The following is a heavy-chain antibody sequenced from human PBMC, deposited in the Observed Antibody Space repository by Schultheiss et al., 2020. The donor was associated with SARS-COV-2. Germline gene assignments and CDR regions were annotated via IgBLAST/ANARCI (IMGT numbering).Heavy chain of an antibody. CDR1: GFTVSSNY. V-gene: IGHV3-53*05. D-gene: IGHD3-22*01. CDR3: AKDLNYYDSSQGD. Sequence: GGSLRLSCAASGFTVSSNYMSWVRQAPGKGLEWVSVIYSGGSTYYADSVKGRFTISRDNSKNTLYLQMNSLRAEDTAVYYCAKDLNYYDSSQGDWGQGTLVTVSS. CDR2: IYSGGST. J-gene: IGHJ4*02.